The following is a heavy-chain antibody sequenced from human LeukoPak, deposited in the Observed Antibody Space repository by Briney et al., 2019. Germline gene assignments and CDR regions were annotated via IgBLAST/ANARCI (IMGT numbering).Heavy chain of an antibody. CDR1: GYSFTTYW. Sequence: GESLKISCKASGYSFTTYWIGWVRQVPGKGLEWVGIIYPADSTAKYSPSFQGQVTISADKSISTAYLQWSSLKASDTAMYYCARWGPGSPFDYWGQGTLVTVSS. V-gene: IGHV5-51*01. J-gene: IGHJ4*02. D-gene: IGHD3-10*01. CDR3: ARWGPGSPFDY. CDR2: IYPADSTA.